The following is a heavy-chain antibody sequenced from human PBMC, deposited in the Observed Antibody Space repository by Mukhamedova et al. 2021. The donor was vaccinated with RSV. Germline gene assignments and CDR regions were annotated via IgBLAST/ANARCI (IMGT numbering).Heavy chain of an antibody. V-gene: IGHV1-8*01. D-gene: IGHD3-10*01. Sequence: ATGQGLAWMGWMNPNSGNTGYAQKFQGRVTMTRNTSISTAYMELSSLRSEDTAVYYCARAPITMVRGDYYYYGMDVWGQGTTVTVS. CDR2: MNPNSGNT. J-gene: IGHJ6*02. CDR3: ARAPITMVRGDYYYYGMDV.